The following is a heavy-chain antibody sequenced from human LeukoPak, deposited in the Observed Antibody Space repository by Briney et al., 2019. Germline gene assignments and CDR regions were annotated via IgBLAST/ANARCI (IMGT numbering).Heavy chain of an antibody. J-gene: IGHJ4*02. V-gene: IGHV4-4*07. CDR1: GGSISSYY. CDR3: ARHGIQIVVAPPDY. CDR2: IYTSGST. D-gene: IGHD3-22*01. Sequence: SETLSLTCTVSGGSISSYYWSWIRQPAGKGLEWIGRIYTSGSTNYNPSLKSRVTMSVDTSKNQFSLKLSSVTAADTAVYYCARHGIQIVVAPPDYWGQGTLVTVSS.